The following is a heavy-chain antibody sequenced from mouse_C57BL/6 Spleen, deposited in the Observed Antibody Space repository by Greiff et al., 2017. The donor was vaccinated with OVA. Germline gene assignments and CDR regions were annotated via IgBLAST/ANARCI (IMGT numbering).Heavy chain of an antibody. Sequence: QVQLQQPGAELVKPGASVKMSCKASGYTFTSYWITWVKPRPGQGLEWIGDIYPGSGSTNYNEKFKSKATLTVDTSSSTAYMQLSSLTSEDSAVYYCARRGITTVVATGGAMDYWGQGTSVTVSS. CDR1: GYTFTSYW. CDR3: ARRGITTVVATGGAMDY. CDR2: IYPGSGST. J-gene: IGHJ4*01. D-gene: IGHD1-1*01. V-gene: IGHV1-55*01.